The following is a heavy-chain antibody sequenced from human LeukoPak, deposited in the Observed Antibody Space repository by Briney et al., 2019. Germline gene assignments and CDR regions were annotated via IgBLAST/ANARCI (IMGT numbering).Heavy chain of an antibody. CDR1: GYTFTSYY. D-gene: IGHD3-3*01. V-gene: IGHV1-46*01. J-gene: IGHJ6*02. CDR3: ARGGITIFGVVIKLYYYYGMDV. CDR2: INPSGGST. Sequence: GASVTVSCKASGYTFTSYYMHWVRQAPGQGLEWMGIINPSGGSTSYAQKFQGRVTMTRDTSTSTVYMELSSLRSEDTAVYYCARGGITIFGVVIKLYYYYGMDVWGQGTTVTVSS.